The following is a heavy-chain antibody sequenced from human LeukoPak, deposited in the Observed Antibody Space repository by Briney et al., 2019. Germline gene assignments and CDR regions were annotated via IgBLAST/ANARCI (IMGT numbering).Heavy chain of an antibody. CDR2: INHSGST. J-gene: IGHJ5*02. Sequence: SETLSLTCAVYGGSFSGYYWSWIRQPPGKGLEWIGEINHSGSTNYNPSLKSRVTISVDTSKNQFSLKLSSVTAADTAVYYCARDTHDYYGSGNWFDPWGQGTLVTVSS. V-gene: IGHV4-34*01. D-gene: IGHD3-10*01. CDR1: GGSFSGYY. CDR3: ARDTHDYYGSGNWFDP.